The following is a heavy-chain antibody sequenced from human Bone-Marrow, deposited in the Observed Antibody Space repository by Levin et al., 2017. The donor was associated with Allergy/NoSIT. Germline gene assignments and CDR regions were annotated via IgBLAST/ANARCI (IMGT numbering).Heavy chain of an antibody. CDR1: GGTFSSYA. CDR2: IIPIFGTA. V-gene: IGHV1-69*13. CDR3: ARALEPYDIVVVPAAPYYYYYMDV. Sequence: GASVKVSCKASGGTFSSYAISWVRQAPGQGLEWMGGIIPIFGTANYAQKFQGRVTITADESTSTAYMELSSLRSEDTAVYYCARALEPYDIVVVPAAPYYYYYMDVWGKGTTVTVSS. J-gene: IGHJ6*03. D-gene: IGHD2-2*01.